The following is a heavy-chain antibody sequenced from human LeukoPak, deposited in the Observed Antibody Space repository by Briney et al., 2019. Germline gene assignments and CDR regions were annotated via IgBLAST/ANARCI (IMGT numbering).Heavy chain of an antibody. CDR2: IWYDGSNK. Sequence: GGSLRLSCAASGFTFSSYGMHWVRQAPGKGLEWVAVIWYDGSNKYYADSVKGRFTISRDNSKNTLYLQMNSLRAEDTAVYYCARDSDGITIFGVVAGYDAFDILGQGTMVTVSS. V-gene: IGHV3-33*01. J-gene: IGHJ3*02. CDR1: GFTFSSYG. D-gene: IGHD3-3*01. CDR3: ARDSDGITIFGVVAGYDAFDI.